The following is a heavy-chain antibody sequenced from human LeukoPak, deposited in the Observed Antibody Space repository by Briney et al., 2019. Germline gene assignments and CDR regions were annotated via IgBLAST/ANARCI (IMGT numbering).Heavy chain of an antibody. V-gene: IGHV1-8*02. J-gene: IGHJ4*02. CDR1: GYTFTGYY. CDR3: AREGPLSFDY. D-gene: IGHD2/OR15-2a*01. CDR2: MNPNSGNT. Sequence: GASVKVSCKASGYTFTGYYMHWVRQAPGQGLEWMGWMNPNSGNTGYAQRFQGRVTMTRNTSISTAYMELSSLRSEDTAVYYCAREGPLSFDYWGQGTLVTVSS.